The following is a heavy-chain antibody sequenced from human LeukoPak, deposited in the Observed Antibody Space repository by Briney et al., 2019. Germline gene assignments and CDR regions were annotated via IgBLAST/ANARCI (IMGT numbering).Heavy chain of an antibody. Sequence: GGSLRLPCTASGFVLSNFWMTWVRQAPGKGLEWVASIKGDGSEKQYVDSVRGRFAISRDNAKNSLFLQMNSLRVEDTALYYCARDRGIAATKTVGWFDPWGQGMLVTVSS. CDR3: ARDRGIAATKTVGWFDP. V-gene: IGHV3-7*01. CDR1: GFVLSNFW. J-gene: IGHJ5*02. CDR2: IKGDGSEK. D-gene: IGHD6-25*01.